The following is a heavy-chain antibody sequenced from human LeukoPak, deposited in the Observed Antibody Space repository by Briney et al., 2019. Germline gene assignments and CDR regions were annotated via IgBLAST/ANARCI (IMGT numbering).Heavy chain of an antibody. CDR2: ISWHSVTM. D-gene: IGHD5-18*01. Sequence: GGSLRLSCAASGFTFDDYAMHWVRQAPGKGLEWVSGISWHSVTMTYADSVKGRFTISRDNSKNTLYLQMNSLRAEDTAVYYCAKNLKSAGYSTSKFDYWGQGTLVTVSS. CDR1: GFTFDDYA. V-gene: IGHV3-9*01. J-gene: IGHJ4*02. CDR3: AKNLKSAGYSTSKFDY.